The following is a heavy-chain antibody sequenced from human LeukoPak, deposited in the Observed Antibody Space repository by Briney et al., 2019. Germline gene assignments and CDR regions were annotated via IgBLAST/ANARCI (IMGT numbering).Heavy chain of an antibody. Sequence: SETLSLTCAVYGGSFSDYYWSWIRQPPGKGLEWIGEINPRGSTNYSPSLKSRVTISVDTSKKQFSLKLSSVAAADTAVYFCARVGYRYVINDWSRAGLGAYPTKYYYHMDVWDKGTTVTVSS. J-gene: IGHJ6*03. D-gene: IGHD5-18*01. V-gene: IGHV4-34*01. CDR2: INPRGST. CDR3: ARVGYRYVINDWSRAGLGAYPTKYYYHMDV. CDR1: GGSFSDYY.